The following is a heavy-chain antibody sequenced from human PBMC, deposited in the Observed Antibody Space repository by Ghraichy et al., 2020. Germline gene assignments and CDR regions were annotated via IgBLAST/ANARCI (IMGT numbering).Heavy chain of an antibody. CDR2: IYPGDSDT. V-gene: IGHV5-51*01. J-gene: IGHJ6*03. D-gene: IGHD2-2*01. CDR3: AKHSGYCSSTSCQGRFTVTPYYYYYYMDV. CDR1: GYSFTSYW. Sequence: GESLNISCKGSGYSFTSYWIGWVRQMPGKGLEWMGIIYPGDSDTRYSPSFQGQVTISADKSISTAYLQWSSLKASDTAMYYCAKHSGYCSSTSCQGRFTVTPYYYYYYMDVWGKGTTVTVSS.